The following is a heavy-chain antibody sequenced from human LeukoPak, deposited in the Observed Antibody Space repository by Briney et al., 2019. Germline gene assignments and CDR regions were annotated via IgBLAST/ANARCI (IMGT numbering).Heavy chain of an antibody. CDR3: ARGDIAGSGWYGGDY. CDR2: ISNSGNT. J-gene: IGHJ4*02. CDR1: GDSVSRHF. D-gene: IGHD6-19*01. Sequence: SETLSLTCSVSGDSVSRHFWTCIRQHPGEGLEWLSYISNSGNTKYNPSLRGRVTMSVDKSRNQFSVILSSVTSADTAMYYCARGDIAGSGWYGGDYWGQGTLVIVSS. V-gene: IGHV4-59*02.